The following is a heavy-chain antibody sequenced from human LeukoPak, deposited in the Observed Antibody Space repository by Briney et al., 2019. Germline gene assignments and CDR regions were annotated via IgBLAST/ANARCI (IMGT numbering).Heavy chain of an antibody. J-gene: IGHJ4*02. Sequence: SETLSLTCTVSGGSISSSSYYWGWIRQPPGKGLEWIGEINHSGSTNYNPSLKSRVTISVDTFKNQFSLKLSSVTAADTAVYYCARRLTMVRRYFDYWGQGTLVTVSS. V-gene: IGHV4-39*07. CDR3: ARRLTMVRRYFDY. D-gene: IGHD3-10*01. CDR1: GGSISSSSYY. CDR2: INHSGST.